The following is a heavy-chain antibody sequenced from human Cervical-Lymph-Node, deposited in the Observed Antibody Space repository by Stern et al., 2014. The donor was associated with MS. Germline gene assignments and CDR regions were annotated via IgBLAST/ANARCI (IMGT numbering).Heavy chain of an antibody. Sequence: EVQLVESGGGLVQPGESLRLSCAASGFTFSRSWMHWVRQAPGKGLVWVAHINSDGSTTTYADSVKGRFTISRDNAKTTLYLQMNSLTAEDTAVYYCTKIGVGAYDSWGQGTLVTVSS. CDR3: TKIGVGAYDS. CDR2: INSDGSTT. D-gene: IGHD1-26*01. CDR1: GFTFSRSW. V-gene: IGHV3-74*03. J-gene: IGHJ4*02.